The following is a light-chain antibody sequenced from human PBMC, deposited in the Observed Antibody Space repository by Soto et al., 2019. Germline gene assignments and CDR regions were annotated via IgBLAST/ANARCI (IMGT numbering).Light chain of an antibody. J-gene: IGKJ1*01. Sequence: EIVLTQSPGTLSLSPGERATLSCRASQSVGSSQLAWYQQKPGQAPRLVMYGASSRATDTTDRFSGSGSGTDFTLTISRLEPEDFAVYYCQQYGSSPRTFGQGTKVEIK. V-gene: IGKV3-20*01. CDR3: QQYGSSPRT. CDR2: GAS. CDR1: QSVGSSQ.